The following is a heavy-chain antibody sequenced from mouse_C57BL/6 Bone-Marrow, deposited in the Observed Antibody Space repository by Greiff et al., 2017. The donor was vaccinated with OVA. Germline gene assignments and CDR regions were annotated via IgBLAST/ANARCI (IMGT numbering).Heavy chain of an antibody. CDR2: IHPNSGST. J-gene: IGHJ4*01. CDR1: GYTFTSYW. Sequence: QVQLQQPGAELVKPGASVKLSCKASGYTFTSYWMHWVKQRPGQGLEWIGMIHPNSGSTNYNEKFKSKATLTVDKSSSTAYMQLSSLTSEDSVVDDCARGGGYYSGYAMDYWGQGTSVTVSS. V-gene: IGHV1-64*01. CDR3: ARGGGYYSGYAMDY. D-gene: IGHD2-3*01.